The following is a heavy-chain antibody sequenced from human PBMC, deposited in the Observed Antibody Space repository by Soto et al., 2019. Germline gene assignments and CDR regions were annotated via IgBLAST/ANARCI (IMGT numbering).Heavy chain of an antibody. D-gene: IGHD6-19*01. V-gene: IGHV1-46*03. Sequence: EASVKVSCKASGYTFTSYYMHWVRQAPGQGLEWMGIINPSGGSTSYAQKFQGRVTMTRDTSTSTVYMELSSLRSEDTAVYYCARDLGGYSSGWYRENYFDYWGQGTLVTVSS. CDR2: INPSGGST. CDR3: ARDLGGYSSGWYRENYFDY. CDR1: GYTFTSYY. J-gene: IGHJ4*02.